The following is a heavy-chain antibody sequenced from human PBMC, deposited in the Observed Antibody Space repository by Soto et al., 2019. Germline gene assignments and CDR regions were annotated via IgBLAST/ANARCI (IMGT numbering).Heavy chain of an antibody. V-gene: IGHV3-23*01. J-gene: IGHJ4*02. CDR3: ARTPHYYDTSGHYQYYFDN. Sequence: PGGSLILSCEASGFTFIYFSMSWVRQAPGKGLEWVSAVSGIADSTHYADSVKGRFTISRDNSRSTMYLQMNNLRAEDAAVYYCARTPHYYDTSGHYQYYFDNWGQGTPVTVSS. D-gene: IGHD3-22*01. CDR1: GFTFIYFS. CDR2: VSGIADST.